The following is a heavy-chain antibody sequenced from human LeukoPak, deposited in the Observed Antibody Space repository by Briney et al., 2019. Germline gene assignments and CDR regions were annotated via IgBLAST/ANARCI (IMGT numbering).Heavy chain of an antibody. J-gene: IGHJ4*02. V-gene: IGHV3-66*01. CDR1: GFTVSSNY. CDR3: ARELWRYSYGGIDY. Sequence: PGGSLRLSCAASGFTVSSNYMSWVRQAPGKGLEWVSVIYSGGSTYYADSVKGRFTISRDNSKNTLYLQMNSLRAEGTAVYYCARELWRYSYGGIDYWGLGTLVTVSS. CDR2: IYSGGST. D-gene: IGHD5-18*01.